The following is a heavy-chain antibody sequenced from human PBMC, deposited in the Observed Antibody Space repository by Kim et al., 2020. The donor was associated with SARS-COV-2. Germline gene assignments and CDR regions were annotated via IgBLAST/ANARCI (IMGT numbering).Heavy chain of an antibody. V-gene: IGHV3-23*01. J-gene: IGHJ6*02. CDR2: ISGSGNGI. CDR3: ATNQLLFNYYGIDV. CDR1: GFTFNNYA. D-gene: IGHD2-2*01. Sequence: GGSLRLSCTASGFTFNNYAMNWVRQGPGKGLEWVASISGSGNGIYYADSVKGRFTISRDNSKNTLFLQMNRLRVEDTALYYCATNQLLFNYYGIDVWGHGPTVPVSS.